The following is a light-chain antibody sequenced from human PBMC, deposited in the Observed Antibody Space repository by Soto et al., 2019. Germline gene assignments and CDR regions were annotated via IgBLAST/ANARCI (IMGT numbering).Light chain of an antibody. Sequence: DIQMTQSPSTLSASVGDRVTITCRASQSINNWLAWYQQKPGKAPKILISDASTLVSGVPSRFSGSGSGTEFTLTISSLPPDHFATYYCQQYESYTAFGQGTKLQIK. V-gene: IGKV1-5*01. CDR2: DAS. CDR1: QSINNW. J-gene: IGKJ2*01. CDR3: QQYESYTA.